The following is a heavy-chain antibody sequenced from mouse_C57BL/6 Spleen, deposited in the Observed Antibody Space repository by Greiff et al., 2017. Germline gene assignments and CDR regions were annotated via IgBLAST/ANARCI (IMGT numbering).Heavy chain of an antibody. Sequence: EVKLVESGGGLVKPGGSLKLSCAASGFTFSDYGMHWVRQAPEKGLEWVAYISSGSSTIYYADTVKGRFTISRDNAKNALFLQMTRLRSEDTAMYYCARTLLSYYFGSSYAMDYWGQGTSVTVSS. D-gene: IGHD1-1*01. V-gene: IGHV5-17*01. J-gene: IGHJ4*01. CDR3: ARTLLSYYFGSSYAMDY. CDR1: GFTFSDYG. CDR2: ISSGSSTI.